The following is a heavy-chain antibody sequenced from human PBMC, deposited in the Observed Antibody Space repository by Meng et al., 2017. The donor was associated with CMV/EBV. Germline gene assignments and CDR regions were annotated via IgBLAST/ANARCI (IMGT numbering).Heavy chain of an antibody. CDR1: GFIFSSYT. V-gene: IGHV3-21*01. Sequence: LSLTCAASGFIFSSYTMNWVRQAPGRGLEWVSSISSSSTYIYYADSVKGRFTISRDNAKSSLHLQMNSLRAEDTAVYYCARDSTDGYNYDYWGQGTLVTVSS. J-gene: IGHJ4*02. CDR2: ISSSSTYI. D-gene: IGHD5-24*01. CDR3: ARDSTDGYNYDY.